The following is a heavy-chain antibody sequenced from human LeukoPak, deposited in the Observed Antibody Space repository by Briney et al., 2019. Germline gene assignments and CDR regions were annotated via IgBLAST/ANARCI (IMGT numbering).Heavy chain of an antibody. D-gene: IGHD6-13*01. CDR3: ARGRIAALDY. V-gene: IGHV4-34*01. J-gene: IGHJ4*02. Sequence: SETLSLTCAVYGGSFSGYYWSWIRQPPGKGLEWIGEINHSGSTNYNPSLKSRVTISVDTSKNQFSLKLSPVTAADTAVYYCARGRIAALDYWGQGTLVTVSS. CDR2: INHSGST. CDR1: GGSFSGYY.